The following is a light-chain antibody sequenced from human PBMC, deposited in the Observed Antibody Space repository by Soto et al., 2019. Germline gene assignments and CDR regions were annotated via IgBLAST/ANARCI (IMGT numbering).Light chain of an antibody. V-gene: IGKV1-9*01. CDR1: QDISSY. CDR2: AAY. CDR3: QQLNRYPLT. Sequence: DIQLTQSPSFLSASVGDRVTITCRASQDISSYLSWYQQKVGQAPKLLIYAAYTLQSGVPSRFSGSRSGTEFTLTISSLQPEDFATYFCQQLNRYPLTFGGGTKVEVK. J-gene: IGKJ4*01.